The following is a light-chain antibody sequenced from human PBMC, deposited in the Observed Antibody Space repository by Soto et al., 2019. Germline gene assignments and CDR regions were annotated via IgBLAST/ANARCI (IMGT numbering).Light chain of an antibody. CDR1: QTVRNNY. V-gene: IGKV3D-20*02. CDR3: QQRADWPIT. CDR2: GAS. J-gene: IGKJ5*01. Sequence: EFVLTQSPGTLSLSPGERATLSCRASQTVRNNYLAWYQQKPGQAPRLLIYGASTRATGIPARFSGSGSGTDFTLTISSLEPDDFAVYYCQQRADWPITFGQGTRLEI.